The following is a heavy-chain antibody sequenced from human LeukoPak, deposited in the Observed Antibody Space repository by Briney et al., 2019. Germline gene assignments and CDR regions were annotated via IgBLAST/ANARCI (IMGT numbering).Heavy chain of an antibody. D-gene: IGHD2/OR15-2a*01. J-gene: IGHJ4*02. CDR2: ISGSGGST. Sequence: PGGSPRLSCAASGFTFSTYAMSWVCQAPGKGLEWVSAISGSGGSTSYADSVKGRFTISRDNSKNTPYLQMSTLRAEDTAVYYCAKDYSLEYSLYYFDYWGQGTLVTVSS. CDR1: GFTFSTYA. V-gene: IGHV3-23*01. CDR3: AKDYSLEYSLYYFDY.